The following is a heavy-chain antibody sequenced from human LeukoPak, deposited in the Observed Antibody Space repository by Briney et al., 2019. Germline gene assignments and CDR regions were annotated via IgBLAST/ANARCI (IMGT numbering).Heavy chain of an antibody. CDR2: IIPIFGTA. Sequence: SVKVSCKASGGTFSIYAISWVRQAPGQGLEWMGGIIPIFGTANYAQKFQGRVTITADESTSTAYMELSSLRSDDTAVYYCARDRVNGPREPFDYWGQGTLVTVSS. V-gene: IGHV1-69*01. J-gene: IGHJ4*02. CDR3: ARDRVNGPREPFDY. CDR1: GGTFSIYA. D-gene: IGHD1-14*01.